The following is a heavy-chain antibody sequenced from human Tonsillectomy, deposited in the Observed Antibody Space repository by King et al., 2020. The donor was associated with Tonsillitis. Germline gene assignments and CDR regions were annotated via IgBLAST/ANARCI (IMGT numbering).Heavy chain of an antibody. D-gene: IGHD2-15*01. CDR3: ARDRCSGGQCHSNSYYYMDV. Sequence: VQLQESGPGLVKPSQTLSLTCTVSGDSINSTGSSWNWIRQRPGKGLEWIGDIYNGGHSYYNPSLKSRVSISADTSKNQFSLRLSSVTAADTAVYYCARDRCSGGQCHSNSYYYMDVWGKGTTVTVSS. J-gene: IGHJ6*03. CDR2: IYNGGHS. V-gene: IGHV4-31*03. CDR1: GDSINSTGSS.